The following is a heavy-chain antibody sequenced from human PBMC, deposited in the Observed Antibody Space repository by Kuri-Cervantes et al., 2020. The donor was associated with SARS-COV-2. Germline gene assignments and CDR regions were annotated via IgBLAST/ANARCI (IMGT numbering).Heavy chain of an antibody. J-gene: IGHJ1*01. V-gene: IGHV3-66*02. CDR2: VCSGVTT. CDR3: ARDRHRRWQQIAGDFQH. CDR1: GFTVNSNF. D-gene: IGHD5-24*01. Sequence: GGSLRLSCAASGFTVNSNFMIWVRQAPGKGLEWVSVVCSGVTTYYADSVKGRFTISRDNSKNTLHLQMNRLRAEDTAVYDCARDRHRRWQQIAGDFQHWGQGTLVTVSS.